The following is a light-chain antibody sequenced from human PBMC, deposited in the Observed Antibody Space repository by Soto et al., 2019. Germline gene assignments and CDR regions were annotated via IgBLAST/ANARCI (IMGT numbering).Light chain of an antibody. J-gene: IGLJ1*01. CDR3: SSYTSSRTRV. V-gene: IGLV2-14*01. CDR1: SSDVGGYNY. CDR2: DVS. Sequence: QAASVSGSPGQSITISCTGTSSDVGGYNYVSWYQQHPGKAPKLMIYDVSNRPSGVSNRFSGSKSGNTASLTISGLQAEDEADYYCSSYTSSRTRVFGTGTKVTVL.